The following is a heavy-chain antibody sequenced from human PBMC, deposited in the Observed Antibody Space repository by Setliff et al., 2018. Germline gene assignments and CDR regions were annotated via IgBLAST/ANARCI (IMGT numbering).Heavy chain of an antibody. CDR3: ARDPRYSSSWYSFDI. Sequence: SETLSLTCTVSGGSISSGSYYWSWIRQPAGKGLEWIGHIYTSGSTNYNPSLKSRVTISVDTSKNQFSLKLSSVTAADTAVYYCARDPRYSSSWYSFDIWGQGTMVTVSS. CDR2: IYTSGST. D-gene: IGHD6-13*01. CDR1: GGSISSGSYY. J-gene: IGHJ3*02. V-gene: IGHV4-61*09.